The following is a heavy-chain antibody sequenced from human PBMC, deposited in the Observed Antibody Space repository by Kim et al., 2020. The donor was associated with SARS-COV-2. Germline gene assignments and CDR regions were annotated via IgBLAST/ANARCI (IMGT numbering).Heavy chain of an antibody. J-gene: IGHJ5*02. Sequence: GGSLRLSCAASGFTFTNFGMTWVRQASGKGPEWVSGISKTGSDTYYADSVKGRFTISRDNSKNMAYLQMNSLRDEDTAVYYCARGLWGFEPWGQGTLVTASS. CDR3: ARGLWGFEP. CDR2: ISKTGSDT. CDR1: GFTFTNFG. V-gene: IGHV3-23*01. D-gene: IGHD1-26*01.